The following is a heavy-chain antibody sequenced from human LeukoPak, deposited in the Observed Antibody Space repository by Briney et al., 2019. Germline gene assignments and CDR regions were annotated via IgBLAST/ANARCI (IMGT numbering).Heavy chain of an antibody. D-gene: IGHD4-17*01. Sequence: SETLSLTRTVSGGSIRSYYWSWIRQPPGKGLEWIGYIYYSGSTNYNPSLKSRVSISVDTSKNQFSLKLSSVTAADTAVYYCARTGSTVTMLYPFDHWGQGTLVIVSS. V-gene: IGHV4-59*01. J-gene: IGHJ4*02. CDR2: IYYSGST. CDR3: ARTGSTVTMLYPFDH. CDR1: GGSIRSYY.